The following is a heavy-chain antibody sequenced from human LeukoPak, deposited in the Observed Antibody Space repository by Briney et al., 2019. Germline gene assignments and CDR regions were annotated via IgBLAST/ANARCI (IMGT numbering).Heavy chain of an antibody. CDR2: INPSGGST. CDR3: ARVEAASPPYFDN. V-gene: IGHV1-46*01. Sequence: GASVKVSCTASGHTFTSYYMHWVRQAPGQGLEWMGIINPSGGSTNYAQKFQGRVTLTRDTSTSTLYMELSSLRSEDTAVYYCARVEAASPPYFDNWGQGTLVTVSS. D-gene: IGHD2-15*01. CDR1: GHTFTSYY. J-gene: IGHJ4*02.